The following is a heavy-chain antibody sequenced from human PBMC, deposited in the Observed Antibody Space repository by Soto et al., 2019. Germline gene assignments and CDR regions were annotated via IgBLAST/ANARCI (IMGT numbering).Heavy chain of an antibody. J-gene: IGHJ4*02. CDR1: GGPISSTDYY. Sequence: SETLSLTCTVSGGPISSTDYYWSWIRQPPGKGLEWMGYIYYSGSTNYNPSLKCRVTISVDTSKNQFSLKLKSMTAADTVLYYGARHNYGSGSTYFDYWGQGTLVTVSS. CDR2: IYYSGST. CDR3: ARHNYGSGSTYFDY. V-gene: IGHV4-61*05. D-gene: IGHD3-10*01.